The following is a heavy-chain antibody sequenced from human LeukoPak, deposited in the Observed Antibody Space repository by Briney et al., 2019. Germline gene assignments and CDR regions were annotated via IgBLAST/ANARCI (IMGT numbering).Heavy chain of an antibody. CDR3: AKDSRPLGYYFDY. CDR1: GFAFSSYA. J-gene: IGHJ4*02. Sequence: GGSLRLSCAASGFAFSSYAMSWVRQAPGKGLEWVSAISGSGGSTYYADSVKGRFTISRDNSKNTLYLQMNSLRAEDTAVYYCAKDSRPLGYYFDYWGQGTLVTVSS. CDR2: ISGSGGST. V-gene: IGHV3-23*01.